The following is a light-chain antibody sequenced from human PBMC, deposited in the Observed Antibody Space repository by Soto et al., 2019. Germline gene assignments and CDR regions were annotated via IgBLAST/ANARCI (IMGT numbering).Light chain of an antibody. Sequence: EFVLTQSPGTLSLSPGERATLSCRASQTVRNNYLAWYQQKPGQAPWLLIYDASSSATGIPARFSGGGSGTDFTLTISRLEPADFAVYYCQQFSSYPLTFHGGTKVEIK. CDR3: QQFSSYPLT. CDR2: DAS. J-gene: IGKJ4*01. CDR1: QTVRNNY. V-gene: IGKV3-20*01.